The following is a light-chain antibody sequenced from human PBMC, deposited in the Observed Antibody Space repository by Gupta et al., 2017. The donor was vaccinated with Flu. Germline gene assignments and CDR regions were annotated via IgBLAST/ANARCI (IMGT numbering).Light chain of an antibody. CDR3: QQSYSTPF. V-gene: IGKV1-39*01. CDR2: AAS. J-gene: IGKJ3*01. CDR1: QSIASY. Sequence: QINSSPSSLSASVGDRVSITCRASQSIASYLNWYQQKPGKAPQLLIYAASNLQSGVPSRFSGSGSGTDFTLTISSLQPEDFATYYCQQSYSTPFFGPGTKVDI.